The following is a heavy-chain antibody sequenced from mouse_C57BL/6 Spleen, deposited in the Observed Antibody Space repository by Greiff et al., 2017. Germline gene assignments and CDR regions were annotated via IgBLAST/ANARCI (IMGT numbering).Heavy chain of an antibody. CDR1: GYTFTSYW. CDR3: AREADDYDSWFAY. J-gene: IGHJ3*01. V-gene: IGHV1-69*01. CDR2: IDPSDSYT. Sequence: VQLQQSGAELVMPGASVKLSCKASGYTFTSYWMHWVKQRPGQGLEWIGEIDPSDSYTNYNQKFKGKSTLTVDKSSSTAYMQLSSLTSEDSAVYYCAREADDYDSWFAYWGQGTLVTVSA. D-gene: IGHD2-4*01.